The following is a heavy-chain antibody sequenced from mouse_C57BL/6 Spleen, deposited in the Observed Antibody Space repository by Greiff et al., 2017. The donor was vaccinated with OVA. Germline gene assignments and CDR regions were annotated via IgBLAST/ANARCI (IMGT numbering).Heavy chain of an antibody. J-gene: IGHJ3*01. Sequence: QVQLQQPGAELVKPGASVKLSCKASGYTFTSYWMHWVKQRPGQGLEWIGMIHPNSSSTNYNEKFKSKATLTVDKSSSTAYMQLSSLTSEDSAVYYCARGAYYSNSNAYWGQGTLVTVSA. D-gene: IGHD2-5*01. CDR3: ARGAYYSNSNAY. CDR1: GYTFTSYW. V-gene: IGHV1-64*01. CDR2: IHPNSSST.